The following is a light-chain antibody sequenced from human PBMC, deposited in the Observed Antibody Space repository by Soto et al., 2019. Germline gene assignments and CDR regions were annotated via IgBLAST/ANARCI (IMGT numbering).Light chain of an antibody. J-gene: IGLJ2*01. CDR2: VGTGGIVG. Sequence: QAVVTQPPSASASLGASVTLTCTLSSGYSNYKVDWYQQRPGKGPRFVMRVGTGGIVGSKGDGIPDRFSVLGSGLNRYLTIKNIQEEDESDYHCGADHGSGSNFVYKFGGGTQLTVL. V-gene: IGLV9-49*01. CDR3: GADHGSGSNFVYK. CDR1: SGYSNYK.